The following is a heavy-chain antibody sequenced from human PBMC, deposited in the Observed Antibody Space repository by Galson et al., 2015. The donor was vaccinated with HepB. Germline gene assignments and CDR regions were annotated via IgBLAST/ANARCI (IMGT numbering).Heavy chain of an antibody. CDR1: GFSLSTSGMC. Sequence: PALVKPTQTLTLTCTFSGFSLSTSGMCVSWIRQPPGKALEWLALIDWDDDKYYSTSLKTRLTISKDTSKNQVVLTMTNMDPVDTATYYCARTSPGYDILTGYFPIDFDYWGQGTLVTVSS. D-gene: IGHD3-9*01. CDR3: ARTSPGYDILTGYFPIDFDY. J-gene: IGHJ4*02. V-gene: IGHV2-70*01. CDR2: IDWDDDK.